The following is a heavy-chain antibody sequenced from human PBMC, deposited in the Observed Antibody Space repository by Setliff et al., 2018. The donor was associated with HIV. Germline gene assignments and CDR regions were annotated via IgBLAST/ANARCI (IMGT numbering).Heavy chain of an antibody. CDR1: GGSISGYY. D-gene: IGHD3-9*01. J-gene: IGHJ6*02. CDR2: IYYSGST. V-gene: IGHV4-59*01. CDR3: ARESQQYYDILTGFNYYYGMDV. Sequence: TLSLTCNVSGGSISGYYWSWVRQPPGKGLEWIGYIYYSGSTNYNPSLRSRVTISVGTSKNQVSLRLTSVTSADTALYYCARESQQYYDILTGFNYYYGMDVWGRGITVTVSS.